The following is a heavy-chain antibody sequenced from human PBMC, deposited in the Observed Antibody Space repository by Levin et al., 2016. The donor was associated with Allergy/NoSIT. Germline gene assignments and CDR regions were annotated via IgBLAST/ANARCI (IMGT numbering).Heavy chain of an antibody. CDR1: GGSFSGYY. CDR2: INHSGST. D-gene: IGHD3-22*01. J-gene: IGHJ4*02. V-gene: IGHV4-34*01. Sequence: SETLSLTCAVYGGSFSGYYWSWIRQPPGKGLEWIGEINHSGSTNYNPSLKSRVTISVDTSKNQFSLKLSSVTAADTAVYYCASHRNDSSGYPFDYWGQGTLVTVSS. CDR3: ASHRNDSSGYPFDY.